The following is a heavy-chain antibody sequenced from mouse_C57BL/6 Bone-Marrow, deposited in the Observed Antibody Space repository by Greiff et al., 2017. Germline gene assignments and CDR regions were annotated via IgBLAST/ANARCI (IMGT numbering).Heavy chain of an antibody. J-gene: IGHJ2*01. Sequence: QVQLKESDAELVKPGASVKISCKVSGYTFTDHTIHWMKQRPEQGLEWIGYIYPRDGSTKYNEKFKDKATLTADKYSSTAYMQRNSLTSEEAAVYCCARKWDSNYVEDYFDYGGQGTTLTVSS. CDR1: GYTFTDHT. CDR3: ARKWDSNYVEDYFDY. V-gene: IGHV1-78*01. CDR2: IYPRDGST. D-gene: IGHD2-5*01.